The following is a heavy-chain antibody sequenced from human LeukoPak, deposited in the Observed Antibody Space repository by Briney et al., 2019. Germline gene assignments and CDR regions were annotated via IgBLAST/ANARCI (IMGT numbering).Heavy chain of an antibody. CDR3: ARGPYYYDSRFPFDL. CDR2: INHSGST. CDR1: GGSFSGYY. Sequence: SETLSLTCAVYGGSFSGYYWSWIRQPPGKGLEWIGEINHSGSTNYNPSLKSRVTISVDTSKNQFSLKLSSVTAADTAVYYCARGPYYYDSRFPFDLWGRGTLVTVSS. D-gene: IGHD3-22*01. J-gene: IGHJ2*01. V-gene: IGHV4-34*01.